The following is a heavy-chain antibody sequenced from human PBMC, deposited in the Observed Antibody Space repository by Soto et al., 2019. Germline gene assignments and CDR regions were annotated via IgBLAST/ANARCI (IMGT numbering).Heavy chain of an antibody. J-gene: IGHJ5*02. CDR3: AKDSGIVVVTASNWFDP. Sequence: GGSLRFSCAASGFTFSSYAMSWVRQAPGKGLEWVSAISGGGGSKYYADSVKGRFTISRDNSKKTLYLQMNSLRAEDTAVYYCAKDSGIVVVTASNWFDPWGRGTLVTVSS. CDR1: GFTFSSYA. CDR2: ISGGGGSK. V-gene: IGHV3-23*01. D-gene: IGHD2-21*02.